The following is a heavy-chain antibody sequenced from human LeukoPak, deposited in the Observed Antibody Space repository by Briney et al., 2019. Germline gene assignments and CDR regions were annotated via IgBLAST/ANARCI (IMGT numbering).Heavy chain of an antibody. CDR1: GYTFTNHC. J-gene: IGHJ4*02. CDR3: ARGAVVVTEYFDY. D-gene: IGHD3-22*01. V-gene: IGHV1-18*01. Sequence: ASVTVSYKHSGYTFTNHCISWVRQAPGEGLEWMGWISAYNGNTNYAQKLQGRVTMTTDTSTRTAYLELRGLRSDYTAVYYCARGAVVVTEYFDYWGQGTLVTVSS. CDR2: ISAYNGNT.